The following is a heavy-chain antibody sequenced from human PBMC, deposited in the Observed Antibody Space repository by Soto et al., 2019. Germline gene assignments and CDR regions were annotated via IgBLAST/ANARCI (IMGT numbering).Heavy chain of an antibody. D-gene: IGHD2-15*01. Sequence: PGGSLRLSCAASGFTFSSYAMSWVRQAPGKGLEWVSAISGSGGSTYYADSVKGRFTNSRDNAKNSQYQKMNNLRAEYTAVFYCSRDDVLCDGGRCYGVPLDVWGKGTTVTVSS. CDR1: GFTFSSYA. V-gene: IGHV3-23*01. CDR3: SRDDVLCDGGRCYGVPLDV. CDR2: ISGSGGST. J-gene: IGHJ6*04.